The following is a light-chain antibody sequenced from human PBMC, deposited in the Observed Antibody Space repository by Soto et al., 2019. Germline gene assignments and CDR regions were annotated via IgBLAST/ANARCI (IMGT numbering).Light chain of an antibody. J-gene: IGLJ3*02. V-gene: IGLV2-14*03. CDR3: GAYTGGSTPNWV. CDR1: SSDVGGFKY. Sequence: QSALTQPASVSGSPGQSITISCTGTSSDVGGFKYFSWYQHHPGKAPKLMIYGVTNRPSGVSNRFSGSKSGNTASLNISGLQAEDEADYHCGAYTGGSTPNWVFGGGTKLTVL. CDR2: GVT.